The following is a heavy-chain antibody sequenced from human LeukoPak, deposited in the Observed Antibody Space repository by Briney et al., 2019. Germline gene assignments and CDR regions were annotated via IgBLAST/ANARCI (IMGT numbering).Heavy chain of an antibody. J-gene: IGHJ4*02. CDR1: GGSINSHY. CDR3: ARHFIPAVAGLDY. CDR2: IYYSGST. D-gene: IGHD6-19*01. V-gene: IGHV4-59*08. Sequence: SETLSLTCTVSGGSINSHYWSWIRQPPGKGLEWIGNIYYSGSTNYNPSLKSRVTISVDTSKNQFSLKLSSVTAADTAVYYCARHFIPAVAGLDYWGQGTLVTVSS.